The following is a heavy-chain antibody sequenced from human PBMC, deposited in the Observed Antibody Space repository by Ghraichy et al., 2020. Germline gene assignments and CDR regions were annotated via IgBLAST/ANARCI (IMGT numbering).Heavy chain of an antibody. V-gene: IGHV3-23*01. J-gene: IGHJ6*03. Sequence: GGSLRLSCAASRFNFSNYAMTWVRQAPGKGLEWVSAISGSGGSTYYADSGKGRFTISRDNSKNTLYLQMNSLRPEDTAVYYCAKDPAWSGQYSLSYHYMDVWGKGTTVTVSS. CDR2: ISGSGGST. D-gene: IGHD3-3*01. CDR3: AKDPAWSGQYSLSYHYMDV. CDR1: RFNFSNYA.